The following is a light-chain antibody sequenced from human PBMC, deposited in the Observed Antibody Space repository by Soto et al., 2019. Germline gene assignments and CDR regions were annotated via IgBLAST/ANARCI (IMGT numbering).Light chain of an antibody. V-gene: IGLV2-14*01. J-gene: IGLJ2*01. CDR1: SSDVGGYNY. CDR3: HSSADNILVA. CDR2: EVS. Sequence: QSVLTQPASVSGSPGQSITISCTGTSSDVGGYNYVSWYQQHPGKAPKLMIYEVSNRPSGVSNRFSGSKSGNTASLTISELQPEDEADYYCHSSADNILVAFGGGTKLTVL.